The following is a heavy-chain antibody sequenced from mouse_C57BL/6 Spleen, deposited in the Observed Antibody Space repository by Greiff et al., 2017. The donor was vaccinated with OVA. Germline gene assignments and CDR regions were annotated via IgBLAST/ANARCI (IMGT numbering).Heavy chain of an antibody. CDR1: GFTFSDYY. D-gene: IGHD4-1*01. CDR2: INYDGSST. J-gene: IGHJ3*01. CDR3: ARDIAGTFAY. V-gene: IGHV5-16*01. Sequence: EVKLVESEGGLVQPGSSMKLSCTASGFTFSDYYMAWVRQVPEKGLEWVANINYDGSSTYYLDSLKSRFIISRDNAKNILYLQMSSLKSEDTATYYCARDIAGTFAYWGQGTLVTVSA.